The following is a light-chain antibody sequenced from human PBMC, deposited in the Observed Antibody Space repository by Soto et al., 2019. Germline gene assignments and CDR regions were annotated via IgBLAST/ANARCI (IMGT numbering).Light chain of an antibody. V-gene: IGKV1-5*03. Sequence: DIQMTQSPYTLSGSVGDRVTITCRASQTISSWLAWYQQKPGKAPKLLIYKASTLKSGVPSRFSGSGSGTEFTLTISSLQPDDFATYYCQQYNSYSEAFGKGTKV. J-gene: IGKJ1*01. CDR3: QQYNSYSEA. CDR2: KAS. CDR1: QTISSW.